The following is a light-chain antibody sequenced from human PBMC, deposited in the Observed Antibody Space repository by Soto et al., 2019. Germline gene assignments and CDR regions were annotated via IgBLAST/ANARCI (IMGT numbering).Light chain of an antibody. J-gene: IGKJ3*01. V-gene: IGKV3-20*01. Sequence: EIVLTQSPGTLSLSPGARATLSCRASQSVSSSYLAWYQQTPGQAPRLLSYGASSRATGIAERFSGSGSGTDFTLTIIRLAPDGFAVYYCLQYGSSSFTFGPGTKVDL. CDR1: QSVSSSY. CDR2: GAS. CDR3: LQYGSSSFT.